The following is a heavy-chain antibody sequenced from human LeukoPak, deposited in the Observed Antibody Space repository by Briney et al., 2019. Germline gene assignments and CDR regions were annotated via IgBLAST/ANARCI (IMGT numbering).Heavy chain of an antibody. CDR1: GFTFSRYA. Sequence: PGESLRLSCAASGFTFSRYAMSWVRQAPGKGLEWVSAISDSGGSTNYADSVKGRFTISRDNSKNTLYLQMNSLRAEDTAIYYCAKDYRDSSGAYYYMDVWDKGTTVTVAS. J-gene: IGHJ6*03. D-gene: IGHD3-22*01. CDR3: AKDYRDSSGAYYYMDV. CDR2: ISDSGGST. V-gene: IGHV3-23*01.